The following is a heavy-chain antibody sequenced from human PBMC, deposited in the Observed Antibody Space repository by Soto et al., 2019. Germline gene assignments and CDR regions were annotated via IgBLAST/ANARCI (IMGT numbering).Heavy chain of an antibody. Sequence: SVKVSCKASGGTFSSYAISWVRQAPGQGLEWMGGIIPIFGTANYAQKFQGRVTITADESTSTAYMELSSLRSEDTAVYYCARTGIAVAATNWFDPWGQGTLVTVSS. D-gene: IGHD6-19*01. V-gene: IGHV1-69*13. CDR3: ARTGIAVAATNWFDP. CDR2: IIPIFGTA. CDR1: GGTFSSYA. J-gene: IGHJ5*02.